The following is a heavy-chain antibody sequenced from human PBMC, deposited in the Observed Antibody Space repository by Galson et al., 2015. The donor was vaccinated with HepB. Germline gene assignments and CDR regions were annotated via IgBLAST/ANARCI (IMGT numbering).Heavy chain of an antibody. CDR3: ARDSRLELRLNNYFSYGMDV. V-gene: IGHV1-18*01. J-gene: IGHJ6*02. CDR1: GYNFNNYG. CDR2: FSGYDGST. Sequence: SVKVSCKASGYNFNNYGLSWIRQAPGPGLEWMGWFSGYDGSTNSAQKFQGRVTMTADASTGTAYLELRDLRSDDTAVYYCARDSRLELRLNNYFSYGMDVWGQGSAVTVSS. D-gene: IGHD1-1*01.